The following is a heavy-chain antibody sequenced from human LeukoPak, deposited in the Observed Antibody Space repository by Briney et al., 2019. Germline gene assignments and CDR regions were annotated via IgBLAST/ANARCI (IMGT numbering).Heavy chain of an antibody. Sequence: GGSLRLSCAASGLTFRNYAMPWVRQAPGKGLEWVSPISGDGTDTYYVDSVRGRFTISRDNSNNTLNFQMNSLRAEDTAVYYCAKGGHYSSFDYWGQGNLVTVSS. J-gene: IGHJ4*02. D-gene: IGHD1-26*01. CDR3: AKGGHYSSFDY. CDR2: ISGDGTDT. V-gene: IGHV3-23*01. CDR1: GLTFRNYA.